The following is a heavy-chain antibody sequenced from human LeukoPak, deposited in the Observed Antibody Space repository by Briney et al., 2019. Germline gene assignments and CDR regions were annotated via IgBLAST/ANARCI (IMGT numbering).Heavy chain of an antibody. CDR2: INQVGSQT. J-gene: IGHJ4*02. V-gene: IGHV3-7*01. D-gene: IGHD1-1*01. Sequence: TGGSLRLSCAASGFTFSSYWMSWVRQTPGEGLEYLANINQVGSQTYYMDSVKGRFTISRDNAKNSLYLQMNSLRAEDTAVYYCATNSGKRSDYWGQGTLVAVSS. CDR3: ATNSGKRSDY. CDR1: GFTFSSYW.